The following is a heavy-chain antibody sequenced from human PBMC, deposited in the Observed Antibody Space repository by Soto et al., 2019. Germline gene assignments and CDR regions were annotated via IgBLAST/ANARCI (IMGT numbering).Heavy chain of an antibody. CDR2: VYYSGST. D-gene: IGHD2-15*01. CDR1: GGSISSGGYY. CDR3: ATLPPRIVVVVLPIPS. J-gene: IGHJ4*02. Sequence: PSETLSLTCTVSGGSISSGGYYWSWIRQHPGKGLEWIGYVYYSGSTYYNPSLKDRVTISLDTSNNQFSLNLKSVTAADTAVYYCATLPPRIVVVVLPIPSWGQGTLVTVSS. V-gene: IGHV4-31*03.